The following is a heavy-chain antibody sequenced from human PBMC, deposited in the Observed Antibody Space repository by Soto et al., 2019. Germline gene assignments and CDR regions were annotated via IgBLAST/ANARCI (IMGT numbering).Heavy chain of an antibody. Sequence: ASVKVSCKASGYTFARYTMNWVRQAPGQRLEWMGWINPDNGNTKSSQKFQDRVIITRDTSASTAYMDLSSLRSEDTAVYYCARGIATGQLDPWGQGTLVTVSS. V-gene: IGHV1-3*01. J-gene: IGHJ5*02. D-gene: IGHD2-15*01. CDR3: ARGIATGQLDP. CDR2: INPDNGNT. CDR1: GYTFARYT.